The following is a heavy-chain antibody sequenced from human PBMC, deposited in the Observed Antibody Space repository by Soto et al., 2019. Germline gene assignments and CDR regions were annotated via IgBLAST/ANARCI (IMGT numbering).Heavy chain of an antibody. CDR1: GFTFSTYS. Sequence: LRLSCVGSGFTFSTYSINWVRQAPGKGLEWVSSISSRSDIYYADSVKGRFAISRDNAKNSVSLQMNSLRAEDTAVYYCAREYTAWPLAYGLDVWGQGTTVTVSS. CDR2: ISSRSDI. V-gene: IGHV3-21*01. J-gene: IGHJ6*02. D-gene: IGHD2-2*02. CDR3: AREYTAWPLAYGLDV.